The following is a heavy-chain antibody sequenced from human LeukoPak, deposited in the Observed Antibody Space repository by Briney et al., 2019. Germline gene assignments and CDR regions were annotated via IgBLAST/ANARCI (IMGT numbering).Heavy chain of an antibody. CDR3: ARGEWELGYYMDV. D-gene: IGHD1-26*01. CDR2: MYSSGST. Sequence: PSETLSLTCTVSGGSLSITSYYWGWIRQPPGKGLEWIGSMYSSGSTYYNPSLKSRVTISVDTSKNQFSLKLSSVTAADTAVYYCARGEWELGYYMDVWGKGTTVTISS. J-gene: IGHJ6*03. CDR1: GGSLSITSYY. V-gene: IGHV4-39*07.